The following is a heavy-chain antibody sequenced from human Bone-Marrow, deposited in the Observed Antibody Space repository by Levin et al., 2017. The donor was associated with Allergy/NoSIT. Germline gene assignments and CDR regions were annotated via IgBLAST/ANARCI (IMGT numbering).Heavy chain of an antibody. Sequence: HSQTLSLTCTVSGYSISSGYYWGWIRQPPGKGLEWIGSIYHSGSTYYNPSLKSRVTISVDTSKNQFSLKLSSVTAADTAVYYCARVDWIEQHGDYWGQGTLVTVSS. CDR2: IYHSGST. D-gene: IGHD1-1*01. V-gene: IGHV4-38-2*02. CDR1: GYSISSGYY. J-gene: IGHJ4*02. CDR3: ARVDWIEQHGDY.